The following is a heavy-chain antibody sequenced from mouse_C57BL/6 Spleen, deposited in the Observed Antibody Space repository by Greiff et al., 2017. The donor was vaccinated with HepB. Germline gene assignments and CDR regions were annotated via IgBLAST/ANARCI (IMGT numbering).Heavy chain of an antibody. CDR2: IYPGDGDT. CDR3: ASSSSGYEAY. D-gene: IGHD3-2*02. V-gene: IGHV1-82*01. CDR1: GYAFSSSW. J-gene: IGHJ3*01. Sequence: VKLQESGPELVKPGASVKISCKASGYAFSSSWMNWVKQRPGKGLEWIGRIYPGDGDTNYNGKFKGKATLTADKSSSTAYMQLSSLTSEDSAVYFCASSSSGYEAYWGQGTLVTVSA.